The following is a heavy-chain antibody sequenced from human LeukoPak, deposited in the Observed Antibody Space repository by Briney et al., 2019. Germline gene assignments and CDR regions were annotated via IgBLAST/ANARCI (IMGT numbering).Heavy chain of an antibody. V-gene: IGHV3-7*05. J-gene: IGHJ4*02. CDR2: INLDGTER. Sequence: PGWSLRLSCAASGFTFSYFWMSWVRQAPGKGLEWVANINLDGTERHYVDSVKGRFTISRDNARKSLYLQMNSLRDEDTAVYYCARDNVGATLFDYWGQGTLVTVSA. CDR1: GFTFSYFW. D-gene: IGHD1-26*01. CDR3: ARDNVGATLFDY.